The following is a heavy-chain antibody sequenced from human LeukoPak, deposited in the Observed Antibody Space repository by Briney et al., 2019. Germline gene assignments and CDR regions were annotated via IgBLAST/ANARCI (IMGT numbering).Heavy chain of an antibody. CDR3: ARLRKNWFDP. Sequence: ASVKVSCKASGYTFTGYYLHWVRQAPGQGLEWMGWINPNSGGTNYAQKFQGRVTRPRDTSISTAYMELSRLRSDDTAVYYCARLRKNWFDPWGQGTLVTVSS. V-gene: IGHV1-2*02. CDR2: INPNSGGT. D-gene: IGHD3-3*01. J-gene: IGHJ5*02. CDR1: GYTFTGYY.